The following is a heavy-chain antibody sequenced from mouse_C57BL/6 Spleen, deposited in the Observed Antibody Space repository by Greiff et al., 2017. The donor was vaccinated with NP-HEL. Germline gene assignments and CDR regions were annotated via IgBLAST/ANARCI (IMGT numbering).Heavy chain of an antibody. CDR1: GFTFSSYA. J-gene: IGHJ4*01. V-gene: IGHV5-4*01. Sequence: EVQGVESGGGLVKPGGSLKLSCAASGFTFSSYAMSWVRQTPEKRLEWVATISDGGSYTYYPDNVKGRFTISRDNAKNNLYLQMSHLKSEDTAMYYCARDSNYMDYWGQGTSVTVSS. D-gene: IGHD2-5*01. CDR2: ISDGGSYT. CDR3: ARDSNYMDY.